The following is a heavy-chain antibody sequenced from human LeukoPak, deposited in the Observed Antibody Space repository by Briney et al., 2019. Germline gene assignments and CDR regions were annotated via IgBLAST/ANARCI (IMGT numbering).Heavy chain of an antibody. J-gene: IGHJ6*02. CDR1: GFTFSDYY. Sequence: GGSLRLSCAASGFTFSDYYMSWIRQAPRKGLEWVSYISSSGSTIDYADSVKGRFTISRDNAKNSLYLQMNSLRAEDTAVYYCARGRVPIAAADGMDVWGQGTTVTVSS. D-gene: IGHD6-13*01. V-gene: IGHV3-11*01. CDR2: ISSSGSTI. CDR3: ARGRVPIAAADGMDV.